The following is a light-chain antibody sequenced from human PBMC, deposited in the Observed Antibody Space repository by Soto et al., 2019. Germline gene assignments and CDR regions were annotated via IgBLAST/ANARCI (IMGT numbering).Light chain of an antibody. Sequence: DIQMTQSPSTLSASVGDRVTITCRASQSISSWLAWYQQKPGKAPKLLIYKASSLESGVPSRFSVSGSGTEFTLTISSLQPDAFATYYCQQYKSYSWTFGQGTKVEIK. CDR2: KAS. V-gene: IGKV1-5*03. J-gene: IGKJ1*01. CDR3: QQYKSYSWT. CDR1: QSISSW.